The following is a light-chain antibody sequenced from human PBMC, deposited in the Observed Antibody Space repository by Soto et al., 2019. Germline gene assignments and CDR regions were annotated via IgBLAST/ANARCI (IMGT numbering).Light chain of an antibody. CDR3: MQGSHWPYT. Sequence: DVVLTQSPLSLPVTLGQPASISCRSSQSLVHSDGIFYLNWFQQRPGHSPRRLIYKVSNRDYGVPDRFSGSGSGADFTLEISRVEAEYVGVYYCMQGSHWPYTFGQGTKLEIK. CDR2: KVS. V-gene: IGKV2-30*02. CDR1: QSLVHSDGIFY. J-gene: IGKJ2*01.